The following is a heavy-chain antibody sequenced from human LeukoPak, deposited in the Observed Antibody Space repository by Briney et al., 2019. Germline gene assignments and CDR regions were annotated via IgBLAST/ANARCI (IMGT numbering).Heavy chain of an antibody. D-gene: IGHD3-10*01. CDR2: IIPIFGTA. CDR1: GGTFSSYA. Sequence: SVKVSCKASGGTFSSYAISWVRQAPGQGLEWMGGIIPIFGTANYAQKFQGRVTITADESTSTAYMELSSLRSEDTAVYYCARELDGSGSYPYFFDYWGQGTLVTVSS. J-gene: IGHJ4*02. CDR3: ARELDGSGSYPYFFDY. V-gene: IGHV1-69*13.